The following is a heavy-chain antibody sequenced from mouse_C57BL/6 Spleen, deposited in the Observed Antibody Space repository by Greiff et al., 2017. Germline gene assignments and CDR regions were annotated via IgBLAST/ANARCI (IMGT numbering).Heavy chain of an antibody. Sequence: EVQLQQSGAELVRPGASVKLSCTASGFNINDYYMHWVKQRPEQGLEWIGRIDPEDGDTEYAPKFQGKATMTVDTSSNTAYLQLSSLTSEDTAVYYCTARNGYRPDYWGQGTSVTVSS. CDR2: IDPEDGDT. V-gene: IGHV14-1*01. D-gene: IGHD2-2*01. J-gene: IGHJ4*01. CDR1: GFNINDYY. CDR3: TARNGYRPDY.